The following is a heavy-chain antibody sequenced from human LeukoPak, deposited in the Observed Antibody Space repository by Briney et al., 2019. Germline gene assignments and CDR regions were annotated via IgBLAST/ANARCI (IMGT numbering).Heavy chain of an antibody. CDR1: GLTFSSYD. CDR3: VLGAYWNDDKNAFHI. Sequence: GGSLRLSCVASGLTFSSYDMHWIRHAPGKGLEWVSSIGATGDTYYTGSVKGRFTISRENAKKSVYLQMSSLSAGDTAVYFCVLGAYWNDDKNAFHIWGPGTMVTVSS. D-gene: IGHD1-1*01. V-gene: IGHV3-13*01. CDR2: IGATGDT. J-gene: IGHJ3*02.